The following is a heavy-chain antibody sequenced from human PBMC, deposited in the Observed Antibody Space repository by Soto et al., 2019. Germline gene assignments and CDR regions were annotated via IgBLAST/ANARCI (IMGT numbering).Heavy chain of an antibody. V-gene: IGHV3-48*02. CDR3: TRERAVGIAVVSTWCDP. D-gene: IGHD6-19*01. CDR1: GFTFSSYS. J-gene: IGHJ5*02. CDR2: ISSSSSTI. Sequence: EVQLVESGGGLVQPGGSLRLSCAASGFTFSSYSMNWVRQAPGKGLEWVSYISSSSSTIYYADSGKGRFTIPRDNAKNSLYLQMNPLRDEDTAGYYCTRERAVGIAVVSTWCDPWGQGTLVTVPS.